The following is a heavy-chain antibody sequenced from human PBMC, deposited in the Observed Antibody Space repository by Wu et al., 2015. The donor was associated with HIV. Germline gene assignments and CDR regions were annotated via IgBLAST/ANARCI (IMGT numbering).Heavy chain of an antibody. J-gene: IGHJ4*02. D-gene: IGHD2-15*01. Sequence: QVQLVQSGAEVKKPGASVKVSCKASGYTFTSYDINWVRQATGQGLEWMGWMNPNSGNTGYAQKFQGRVTITRNTSISTAYMELSSLRSEDTAVYYCARERGRYCSGGSCDRAVDYWGQGTLVTVSS. CDR3: ARERGRYCSGGSCDRAVDY. CDR2: MNPNSGNT. CDR1: GYTFTSYD. V-gene: IGHV1-8*03.